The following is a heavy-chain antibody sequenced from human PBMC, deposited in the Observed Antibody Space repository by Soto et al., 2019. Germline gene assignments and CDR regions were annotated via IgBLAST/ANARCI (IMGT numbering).Heavy chain of an antibody. D-gene: IGHD6-19*01. V-gene: IGHV4-4*02. J-gene: IGHJ4*02. CDR3: ARDTGWGLGY. CDR1: GDSINSNYC. Sequence: QVQLQESGPGLVRPSGTLSLTCAVSGDSINSNYCWTWVRQPPGKGLEWIAEIYYSGGTSYNPSLKRRVTISMDKSKNQFSLTLTSVTAADTAMYYCARDTGWGLGYWGQGTLVTVSS. CDR2: IYYSGGT.